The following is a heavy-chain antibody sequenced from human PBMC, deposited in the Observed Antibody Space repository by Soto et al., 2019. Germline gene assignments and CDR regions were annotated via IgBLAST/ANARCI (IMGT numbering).Heavy chain of an antibody. V-gene: IGHV1-18*01. CDR3: ARGFPSVGSWYDY. CDR2: ISAYNGNT. D-gene: IGHD6-13*01. CDR1: GYTFTSYG. Sequence: ASVKVSCKASGYTFTSYGISWVRQAPGQGLEWMGWISAYNGNTNYAQKLQGRVTMTTDTSTSTAYMELSSVTAADTAVYYCARGFPSVGSWYDYWGQGTLVTVSS. J-gene: IGHJ4*02.